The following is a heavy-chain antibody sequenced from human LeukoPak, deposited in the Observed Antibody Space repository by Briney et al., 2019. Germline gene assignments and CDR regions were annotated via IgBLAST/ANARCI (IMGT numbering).Heavy chain of an antibody. CDR1: GYTFTSYG. CDR2: ISAYNGNT. Sequence: GASVKVSCKASGYTFTSYGISWVRQAPRQGLEWMGWISAYNGNTNYAQKLQGRVTMTTDTSTSTAYMELRSLRSDDTAVYYCAKVRVWGSYRPRYFDYWGQGTLVTVSS. V-gene: IGHV1-18*01. J-gene: IGHJ4*02. CDR3: AKVRVWGSYRPRYFDY. D-gene: IGHD3-16*02.